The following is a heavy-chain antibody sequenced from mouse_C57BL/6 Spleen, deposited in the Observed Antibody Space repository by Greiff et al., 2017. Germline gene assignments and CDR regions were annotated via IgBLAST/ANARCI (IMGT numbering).Heavy chain of an antibody. CDR3: ERKEIYYDFAY. CDR1: GYSFTGYY. Sequence: VQLQQSGPELVKPGASVKISCKASGYSFTGYYMNWVKQSPEKSLEWIGEINPSTGGTTYNQKFKAKATLTVDKSSSTAYMQLKRLTSEDAAVYYCERKEIYYDFAYWCEGTLVTVAA. D-gene: IGHD2-4*01. V-gene: IGHV1-42*01. CDR2: INPSTGGT. J-gene: IGHJ3*01.